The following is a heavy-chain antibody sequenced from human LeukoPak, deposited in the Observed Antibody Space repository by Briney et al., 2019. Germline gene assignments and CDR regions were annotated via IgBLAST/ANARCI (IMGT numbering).Heavy chain of an antibody. V-gene: IGHV3-23*01. Sequence: GGSLRLSCAASGFTFSNYAMSWVRQAPGKGLEWVSAISGSGGSSYYADSVKGRFTTSRDNSKSTLYLQMNSLRAEDTAVYYCALNGREVPSGAFDIWGQGTMVTVSS. J-gene: IGHJ3*02. CDR3: ALNGREVPSGAFDI. CDR2: ISGSGGSS. D-gene: IGHD3-16*02. CDR1: GFTFSNYA.